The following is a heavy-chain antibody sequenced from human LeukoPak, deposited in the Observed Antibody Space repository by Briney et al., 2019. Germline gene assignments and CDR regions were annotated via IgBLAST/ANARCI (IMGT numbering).Heavy chain of an antibody. Sequence: GGSLRLSCVASGFSLGDYPMTWVRQSPGRGLEWVSTIGGSDDTYYADSVKGRFTISRDTSKNTLYLQIHSLGAEDTAVYYCARSRVVDRRGYFDFWGQGTLVTASS. V-gene: IGHV3-23*01. CDR1: GFSLGDYP. CDR2: IGGSDDT. CDR3: ARSRVVDRRGYFDF. J-gene: IGHJ4*02. D-gene: IGHD2-15*01.